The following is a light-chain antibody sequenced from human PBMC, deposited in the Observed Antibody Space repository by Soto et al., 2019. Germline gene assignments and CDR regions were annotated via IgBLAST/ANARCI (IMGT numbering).Light chain of an antibody. CDR3: QQYGNSPWT. Sequence: EIVLTQSPGTLSLSPGERATLSCRASQSVSNNYLAWYQQKPGQAPRLLIYGASSRATGIPDRFSGSGSGTDFTLTISRLEPEDFAVYYCQQYGNSPWTFGQGTKAEIK. J-gene: IGKJ1*01. CDR2: GAS. V-gene: IGKV3-20*01. CDR1: QSVSNNY.